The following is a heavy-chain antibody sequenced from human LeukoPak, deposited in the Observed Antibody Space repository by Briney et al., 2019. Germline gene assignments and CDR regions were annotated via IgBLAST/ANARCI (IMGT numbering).Heavy chain of an antibody. CDR3: TKDRMESSWFGELLGY. CDR2: ISASGGAT. J-gene: IGHJ4*02. Sequence: GGSLRLSCAASGFTFSTYSMNWVRQAPGKGLGWVSVISASGGATDYADSVRGRFTIYRDNSKNTLYLQMNGLRAEDTAVYYCTKDRMESSWFGELLGYWGQGTLVTVSS. CDR1: GFTFSTYS. V-gene: IGHV3-23*01. D-gene: IGHD3-10*01.